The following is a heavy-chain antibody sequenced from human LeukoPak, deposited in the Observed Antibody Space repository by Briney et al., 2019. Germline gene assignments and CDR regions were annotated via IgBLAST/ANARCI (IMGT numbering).Heavy chain of an antibody. D-gene: IGHD4-11*01. CDR2: IYYRGTT. CDR3: ARDQYGMDV. J-gene: IGHJ6*02. V-gene: IGHV4-61*08. Sequence: PSETLSLTCTVSGGSVSSGDYYWSWIRRPPGKGLEWIGYIYYRGTTNYNPSRKSRVTISVDTSKNQFSLKLSSVTAADTAVYYCARDQYGMDVWGQGTTVTVS. CDR1: GGSVSSGDYY.